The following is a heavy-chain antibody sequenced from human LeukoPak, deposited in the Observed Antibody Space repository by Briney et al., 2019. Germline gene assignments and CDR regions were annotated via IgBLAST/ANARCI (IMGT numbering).Heavy chain of an antibody. Sequence: RGESLQISCKGSGYRFTNYWIGWVRQMPGKGLEWMGIIYPGDSDTRYSPSFQGQVTISADKSISTAYLQWSSLKASDTAMYYCARSAPSMLGYYYYGMDVWGKGTTVTVSS. D-gene: IGHD2-2*01. CDR2: IYPGDSDT. CDR3: ARSAPSMLGYYYYGMDV. CDR1: GYRFTNYW. V-gene: IGHV5-51*01. J-gene: IGHJ6*04.